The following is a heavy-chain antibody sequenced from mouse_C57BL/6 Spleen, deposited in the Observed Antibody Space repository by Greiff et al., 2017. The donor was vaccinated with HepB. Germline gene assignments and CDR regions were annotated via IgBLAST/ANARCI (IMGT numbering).Heavy chain of an antibody. D-gene: IGHD2-4*01. CDR3: AREYYDYNFDY. CDR2: IHPNSGST. J-gene: IGHJ2*01. Sequence: QVQLQQPGAELVKPGASVKLSCKASGYTFTSYWMHWVKQRPGQGLEWIGMIHPNSGSTNYNEKFKSKATLTVDKSSSTAYMQLSSLTSEDSAVYYCAREYYDYNFDYWGQGTTLTVSS. CDR1: GYTFTSYW. V-gene: IGHV1-64*01.